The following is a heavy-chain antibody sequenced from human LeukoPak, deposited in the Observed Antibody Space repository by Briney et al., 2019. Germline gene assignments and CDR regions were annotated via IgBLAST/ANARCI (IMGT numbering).Heavy chain of an antibody. V-gene: IGHV4-39*07. D-gene: IGHD6-13*01. CDR2: INHSGST. Sequence: PSETLSLTCTVSGGSISSSSYYWSWIRQPPGKGLEWIGEINHSGSTNYNPSLKSRVTISVDTSKNQFSLKLSSVTAADTAVYYCASSSREYSSRDYWGQGTLVTVSS. J-gene: IGHJ4*02. CDR3: ASSSREYSSRDY. CDR1: GGSISSSSYY.